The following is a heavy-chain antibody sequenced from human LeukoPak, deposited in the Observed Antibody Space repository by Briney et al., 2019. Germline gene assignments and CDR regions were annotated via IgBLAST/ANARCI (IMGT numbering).Heavy chain of an antibody. J-gene: IGHJ4*02. CDR3: ARHRGGYCRGDSCYLPGDY. CDR2: IYPGDSDT. Sequence: GGSLTISCKGSGYSFASYWIGWVRQMPGKGLEWMGIIYPGDSDTRYSPSFQGQVTISADKSISTAYLQWSSLKASDTAMYYCARHRGGYCRGDSCYLPGDYWGQGTVVTVSS. D-gene: IGHD2-15*01. V-gene: IGHV5-51*01. CDR1: GYSFASYW.